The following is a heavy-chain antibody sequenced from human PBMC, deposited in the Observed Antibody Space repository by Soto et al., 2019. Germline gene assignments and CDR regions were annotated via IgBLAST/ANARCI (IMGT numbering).Heavy chain of an antibody. CDR2: VSGSGGTT. V-gene: IGHV3-23*01. CDR1: GFTFSTCA. Sequence: EVQLLESGGGLVQPGGSLRLSCVASGFTFSTCAMSWVRQAPREGLEWVSVVSGSGGTTYYAASVKGRFTISRDNSKNTLYLQMTSLRAEDSATYYCARYCSPTSCTIRYGMDVWGQGTTVTVSS. J-gene: IGHJ6*02. CDR3: ARYCSPTSCTIRYGMDV. D-gene: IGHD2-2*01.